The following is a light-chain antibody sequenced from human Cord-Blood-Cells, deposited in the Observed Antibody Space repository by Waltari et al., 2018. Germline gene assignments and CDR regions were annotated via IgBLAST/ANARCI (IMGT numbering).Light chain of an antibody. CDR1: SSDGGSYNL. V-gene: IGLV2-23*01. J-gene: IGLJ3*02. CDR3: CSYAGSSTWV. Sequence: QSALTQPASVSGSPGQSITISCTGTSSDGGSYNLVSWYQQHPGKAPKLMIYEGSKRPSGVSNRFSGSKSGNTASLTISGLQAEDEADYYCCSYAGSSTWVFGGGTKLPVL. CDR2: EGS.